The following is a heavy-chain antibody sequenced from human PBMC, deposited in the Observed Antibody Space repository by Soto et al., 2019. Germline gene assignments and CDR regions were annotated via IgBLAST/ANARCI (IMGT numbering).Heavy chain of an antibody. CDR1: GGSFSGYY. V-gene: IGHV4-34*01. CDR3: ARVPDSGGWQREPVDY. CDR2: ISQSGST. J-gene: IGHJ4*02. D-gene: IGHD2-15*01. Sequence: QVQLQQWGAGLLKPSETLSLTCAVYGGSFSGYYWSWIRQPPGKGLEWIGEISQSGSTNYNPSLKSRVTISVDTSKNQFSLKLSSVTAADTAVYYCARVPDSGGWQREPVDYWGQGTLVTVSS.